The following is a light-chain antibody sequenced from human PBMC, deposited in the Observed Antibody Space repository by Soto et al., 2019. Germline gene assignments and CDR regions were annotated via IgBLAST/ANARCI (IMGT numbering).Light chain of an antibody. Sequence: QSVLTQPPSASGSPGQSVTISCTGTSSDVGNYDSVSWYQHHPGKAPQAVIYEVNKRPSGVPDRFSGSKSGNTASLTVSGLQAEDEGDYYCSAYAGSENYVFGTGTRSP. J-gene: IGLJ1*01. CDR2: EVN. V-gene: IGLV2-8*01. CDR1: SSDVGNYDS. CDR3: SAYAGSENYV.